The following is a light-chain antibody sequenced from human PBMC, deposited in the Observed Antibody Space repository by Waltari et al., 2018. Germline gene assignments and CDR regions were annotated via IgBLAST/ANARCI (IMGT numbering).Light chain of an antibody. V-gene: IGLV3-9*01. CDR1: NIGNKN. J-gene: IGLJ2*01. CDR2: RDR. Sequence: SYELTQPLSVSVALGQTARISCGGNNIGNKNVHWYQQKPGQAPVLVIYRDRTRPSSIPERFSGSNSGNMATLTISRAQAGDEADFYCQVWDSSTVVFGGGTKLTVL. CDR3: QVWDSSTVV.